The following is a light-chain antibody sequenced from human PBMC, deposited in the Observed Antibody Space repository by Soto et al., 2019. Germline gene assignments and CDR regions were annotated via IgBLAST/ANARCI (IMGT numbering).Light chain of an antibody. CDR1: QTVTSSY. J-gene: IGKJ4*01. CDR2: GAS. Sequence: EIVLTQSPGTLSLSPGERATLSCRASQTVTSSYLTWYQQKPGQAPRLLISGASSRATGIPDRFSGSGSGTNFTLTISGLEPEDFAVYYCQQYGVSQGPFGGGTKVDIK. V-gene: IGKV3-20*01. CDR3: QQYGVSQGP.